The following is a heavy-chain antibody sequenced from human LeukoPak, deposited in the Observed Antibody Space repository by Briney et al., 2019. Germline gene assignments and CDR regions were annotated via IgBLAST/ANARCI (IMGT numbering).Heavy chain of an antibody. CDR1: GYTFTSYD. D-gene: IGHD6-19*01. V-gene: IGHV1-8*01. CDR3: ARFGMAGGILNY. J-gene: IGHJ4*02. Sequence: ASVKVSCKASGYTFTSYDINWVRQATGQGLEWMGWMNPISGNTGYAQIFQGRVTITKDNSITTAYLEVSGLRSEDTAVYYCARFGMAGGILNYWGQGTLVTVSS. CDR2: MNPISGNT.